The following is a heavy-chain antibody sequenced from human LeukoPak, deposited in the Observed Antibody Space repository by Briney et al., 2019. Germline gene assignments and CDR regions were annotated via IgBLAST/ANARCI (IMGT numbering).Heavy chain of an antibody. CDR1: GFTVSSNY. CDR3: ARPAMVRGGLDY. V-gene: IGHV3-53*01. J-gene: IGHJ4*02. Sequence: GGSLRLSCAASGFTVSSNYMSWVRQAPGKGLGWVSVIYSGGSTYYADSVKGRFTISRDNSKNTLYLQMNSLRAEDTAVYYCARPAMVRGGLDYWGQGTLVTVSS. CDR2: IYSGGST. D-gene: IGHD3-10*01.